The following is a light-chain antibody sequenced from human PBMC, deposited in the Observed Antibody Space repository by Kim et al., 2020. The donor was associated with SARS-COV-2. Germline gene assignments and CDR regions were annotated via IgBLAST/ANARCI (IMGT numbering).Light chain of an antibody. CDR2: QDS. V-gene: IGLV3-1*01. CDR3: QAWDSSTYV. CDR1: TLGDKY. J-gene: IGLJ1*01. Sequence: SYELTQPPSVSVSPGQTASITCSGDTLGDKYACWYQQKPGQSPVLVIYQDSKRPSGIPERFSGSTSGNTATLTISGTQAMDEADYYCQAWDSSTYVFGTG.